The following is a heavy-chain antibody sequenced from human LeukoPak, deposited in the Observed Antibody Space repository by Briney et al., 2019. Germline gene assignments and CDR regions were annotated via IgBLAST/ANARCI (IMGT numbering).Heavy chain of an antibody. Sequence: GGSPRLSCAASGFTFSSYAMSWVRQAPGKGLEWVSAVSGGGGSTYYADSVKGRFNVSRDNSKNTLYLQMNSLRAEDTAVYYCAGNSGSYSHIDYWGQGTLVTVSS. CDR3: AGNSGSYSHIDY. CDR2: VSGGGGST. V-gene: IGHV3-23*01. D-gene: IGHD3-10*01. J-gene: IGHJ4*02. CDR1: GFTFSSYA.